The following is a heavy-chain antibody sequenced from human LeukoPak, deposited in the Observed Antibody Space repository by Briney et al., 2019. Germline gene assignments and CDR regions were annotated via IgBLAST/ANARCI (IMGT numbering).Heavy chain of an antibody. CDR1: GHTFTSYG. CDR3: ARRVAVARRDAFDI. Sequence: ASLRDSCKDSGHTFTSYGNSWGRQGLGQGGEWMGGISSYNGNTNYAQKLQGRVTMSTDTSTGTAYMELRSLRSDDTAVYYCARRVAVARRDAFDIWGQGTMVTVSS. CDR2: ISSYNGNT. J-gene: IGHJ3*02. V-gene: IGHV1-18*01. D-gene: IGHD6-19*01.